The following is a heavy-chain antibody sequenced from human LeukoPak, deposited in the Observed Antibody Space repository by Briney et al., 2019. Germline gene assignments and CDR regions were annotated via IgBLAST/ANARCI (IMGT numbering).Heavy chain of an antibody. J-gene: IGHJ4*02. V-gene: IGHV3-13*01. CDR3: ASSPAYSISGYAIDN. CDR2: IGTAGDT. D-gene: IGHD6-13*01. CDR1: GFTFSNYD. Sequence: PGGSLRLSCAASGFTFSNYDMHWVRQTAAKGLERVSGIGTAGDTYYPASVKVRFTNSSENAKNAFYLQMNSLSAGDTAVYYCASSPAYSISGYAIDNWGQGTLVSVPS.